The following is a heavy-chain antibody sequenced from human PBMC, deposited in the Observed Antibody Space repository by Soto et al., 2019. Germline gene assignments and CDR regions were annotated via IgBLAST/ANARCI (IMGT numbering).Heavy chain of an antibody. CDR1: GFTFSSYN. J-gene: IGHJ4*02. D-gene: IGHD3-22*01. Sequence: EVQLVESGGGLVKPGGSLRLSCAASGFTFSSYNMNWVRQAPGKGLEWVSSISSSSSDIYYADSVKGRFTISRDNAKNSLYLQMHSLRAEDTAVYYCASHPRDSSGYWYYFDYWGQGTLVTVSS. CDR3: ASHPRDSSGYWYYFDY. CDR2: ISSSSSDI. V-gene: IGHV3-21*01.